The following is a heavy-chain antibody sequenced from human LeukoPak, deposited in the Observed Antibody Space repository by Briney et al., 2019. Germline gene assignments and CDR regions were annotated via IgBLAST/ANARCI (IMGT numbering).Heavy chain of an antibody. J-gene: IGHJ4*02. Sequence: SETLSLTCTVSGGSISSHYWNWIRQPPGKGLEWIGYIYYYGSTDYNPSPKSRVTISLDTSKNQFSLRLSSVTAADTAVYFCARGDPEYFDYWGQGTLVTVSS. CDR1: GGSISSHY. CDR3: ARGDPEYFDY. CDR2: IYYYGST. D-gene: IGHD1-26*01. V-gene: IGHV4-59*11.